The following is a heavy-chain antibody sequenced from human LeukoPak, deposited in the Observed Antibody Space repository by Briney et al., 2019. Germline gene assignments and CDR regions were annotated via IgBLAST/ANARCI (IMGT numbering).Heavy chain of an antibody. V-gene: IGHV3-11*06. CDR3: ARDKVVSRIPIDY. Sequence: PRGSLRLSCAASGFTFSDYYMSWIRQAPGKGLEWVSSISSSSSYIYYADSVKGRFTISRDNAKNSLYLQMNSLRAEDTAVYYCARDKVVSRIPIDYWGQGTLVTVSS. J-gene: IGHJ4*02. D-gene: IGHD3-3*02. CDR2: ISSSSSYI. CDR1: GFTFSDYY.